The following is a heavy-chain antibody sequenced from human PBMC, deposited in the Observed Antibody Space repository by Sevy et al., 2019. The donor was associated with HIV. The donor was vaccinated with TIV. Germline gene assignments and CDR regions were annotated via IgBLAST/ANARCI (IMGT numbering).Heavy chain of an antibody. CDR2: ISYDGGNK. V-gene: IGHV3-30*18. D-gene: IGHD1-26*01. J-gene: IGHJ4*02. CDR3: ANVPRGGSYFSYFDY. Sequence: GGSLRLSCAVSGFNFNKFGMHWVRQAPGKGLEWVAVISYDGGNKYYADPVKGRFTISRDNSKNTLYLQMNSLRAEDTAVYYCANVPRGGSYFSYFDYWGQGTLVTVSS. CDR1: GFNFNKFG.